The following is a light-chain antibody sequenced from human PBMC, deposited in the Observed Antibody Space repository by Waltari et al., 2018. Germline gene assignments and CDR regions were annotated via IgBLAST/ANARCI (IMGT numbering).Light chain of an antibody. CDR1: SSDVGGFDY. V-gene: IGLV2-8*01. CDR2: EVS. Sequence: QSALTQPPSASGSPGQSVTISCTGTSSDVGGFDYVSLYQQHPGKVPRLMIYEVSKRPSGVPVRFSGSKSGNAASLTVSGLQVEDDADYYCSSFAGSSQMLFGGGTKLTVL. CDR3: SSFAGSSQML. J-gene: IGLJ2*01.